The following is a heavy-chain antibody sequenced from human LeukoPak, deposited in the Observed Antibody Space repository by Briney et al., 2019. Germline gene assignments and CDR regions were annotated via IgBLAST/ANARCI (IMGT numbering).Heavy chain of an antibody. D-gene: IGHD5-18*01. Sequence: PSETLSLTCAVYGGSFSGYYWSWIRHPPGKGLEWIGEINHSGSTNYNPSLKSRVTISVDTSKNQFSPKLSSVTAADTAVYYCARVGISRYSFDYWGQGSLVTVSS. CDR3: ARVGISRYSFDY. CDR1: GGSFSGYY. CDR2: INHSGST. V-gene: IGHV4-34*01. J-gene: IGHJ4*02.